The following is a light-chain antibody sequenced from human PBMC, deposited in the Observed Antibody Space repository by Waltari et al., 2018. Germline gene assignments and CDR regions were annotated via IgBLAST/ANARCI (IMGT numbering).Light chain of an antibody. J-gene: IGKJ2*01. Sequence: DIQMTQSPSSLSASVGDRVTITCQASPDISNSLNWYQQQPGKAPKLLIYDASNLETGVPSRFSGSGSGTDFTFTISSLQPEDIATYYCQQYDNLSYTFGQGTKLEIK. V-gene: IGKV1-33*01. CDR3: QQYDNLSYT. CDR2: DAS. CDR1: PDISNS.